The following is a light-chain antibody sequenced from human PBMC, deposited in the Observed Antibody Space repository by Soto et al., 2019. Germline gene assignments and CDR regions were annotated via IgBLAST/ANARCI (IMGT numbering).Light chain of an antibody. CDR1: QSITNC. Sequence: EIVLTQSPATLSWSPGERATLSCRASQSITNCLAFYQQKPGQAPSLLIYDASNISTGIPDRFSGSGSGTDFTLTISRLEPEDFAVYYCQQYGSSGTFGQGTKVDI. V-gene: IGKV3-20*01. CDR2: DAS. CDR3: QQYGSSGT. J-gene: IGKJ1*01.